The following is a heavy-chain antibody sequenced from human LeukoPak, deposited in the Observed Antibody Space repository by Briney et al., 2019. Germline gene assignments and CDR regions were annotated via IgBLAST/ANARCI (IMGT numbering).Heavy chain of an antibody. J-gene: IGHJ4*02. CDR1: GDSISNYD. D-gene: IGHD3-10*01. Sequence: SETLSLTCTVSGDSISNYDWSWIRQPAGKGLEWIGRIYTSGSTNYNPSLKSRVTMSVGTSKNQFSLKLSSVTAADTAVYYCARVSLVRGAPDYYFDYWGQGTLVTVSS. V-gene: IGHV4-4*07. CDR2: IYTSGST. CDR3: ARVSLVRGAPDYYFDY.